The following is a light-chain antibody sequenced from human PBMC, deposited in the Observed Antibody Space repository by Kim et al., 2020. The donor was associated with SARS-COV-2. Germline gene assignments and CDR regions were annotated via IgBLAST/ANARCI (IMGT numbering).Light chain of an antibody. CDR2: DAS. CDR1: QSVTSTY. Sequence: EIVLTQSPGTLSLSPGERATLSCRANQSVTSTYLAWYQQKPGQAPRLLMYDASSRATGIPDRFSGSGSGTDFTLTISRLEPEDFAMYYCQQYGTSPWTFGQGTKVDIK. V-gene: IGKV3-20*01. J-gene: IGKJ1*01. CDR3: QQYGTSPWT.